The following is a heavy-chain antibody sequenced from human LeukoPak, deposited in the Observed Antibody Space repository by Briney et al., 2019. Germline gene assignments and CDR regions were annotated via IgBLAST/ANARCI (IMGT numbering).Heavy chain of an antibody. Sequence: ASVKVSCKASGYTFTSYGISWVRQAPGQGLEWMGWISAYNGNTNYAQNLQGRVTMTTDTSTSTAYMELRSLRSDDTAVHYCARDEGYYGAPLFDYWGQGTLVTVSS. CDR2: ISAYNGNT. CDR1: GYTFTSYG. J-gene: IGHJ4*02. CDR3: ARDEGYYGAPLFDY. V-gene: IGHV1-18*01. D-gene: IGHD4/OR15-4a*01.